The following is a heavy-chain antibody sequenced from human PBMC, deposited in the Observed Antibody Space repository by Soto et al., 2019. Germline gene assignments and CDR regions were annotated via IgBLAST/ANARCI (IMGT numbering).Heavy chain of an antibody. D-gene: IGHD6-19*01. CDR1: GGSFIGYY. V-gene: IGHV4-34*01. J-gene: IGHJ5*02. CDR3: ARAYSSGWYWFDP. Sequence: SETLSLTCAVSGGSFIGYYWSWSRQPPGKGLEWIGELDHSGSPNYNPSLNSRVTMSIDTSKSQFSLKLNSVTAADTAVYFCARAYSSGWYWFDPWGQGTLVTVSS. CDR2: LDHSGSP.